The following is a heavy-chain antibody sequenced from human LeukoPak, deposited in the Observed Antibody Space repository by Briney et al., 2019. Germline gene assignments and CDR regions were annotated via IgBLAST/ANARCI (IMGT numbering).Heavy chain of an antibody. CDR1: GGSISSYY. Sequence: SSETLSLTCTVSGGSISSYYWGWIRQPPGKGLEWIGSIYYSGSTYYNPSLKSRVTISVDTSKNQFSLKLSSVTAADTAVYYCARRPYYDFWSGYYTGIVDYWGQGTLVTVSS. CDR3: ARRPYYDFWSGYYTGIVDY. J-gene: IGHJ4*02. CDR2: IYYSGST. V-gene: IGHV4-39*01. D-gene: IGHD3-3*01.